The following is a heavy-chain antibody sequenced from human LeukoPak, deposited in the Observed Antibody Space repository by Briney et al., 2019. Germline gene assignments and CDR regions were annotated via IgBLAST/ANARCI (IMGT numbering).Heavy chain of an antibody. J-gene: IGHJ4*02. V-gene: IGHV3-30*18. Sequence: GGSLRLSCAASGSTFSRYAMSWVRQAPGKGLEWVAVISYDGSNKYYADSVKGRFTISRDNSKNTLYLQMNSLRAEDTAVYYCAKDGGGLDYWGQGTLVTVSS. CDR3: AKDGGGLDY. D-gene: IGHD3-10*01. CDR2: ISYDGSNK. CDR1: GSTFSRYA.